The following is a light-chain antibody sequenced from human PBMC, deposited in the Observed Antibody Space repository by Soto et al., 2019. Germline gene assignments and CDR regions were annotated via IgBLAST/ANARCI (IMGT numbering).Light chain of an antibody. CDR2: DVS. CDR3: SLYSTSSALV. J-gene: IGLJ2*01. Sequence: QSALTQPASVSGSPGQSITISCAGTSADIGAFNYVSWYQHHPGKAPKLLIYDVSDRPSGVSTRFSASKSANTASLTISGLQADDEADYYCSLYSTSSALVFGGGTKVTVL. V-gene: IGLV2-14*03. CDR1: SADIGAFNY.